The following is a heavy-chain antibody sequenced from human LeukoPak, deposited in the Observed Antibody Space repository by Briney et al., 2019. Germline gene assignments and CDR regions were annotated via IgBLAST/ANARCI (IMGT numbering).Heavy chain of an antibody. CDR1: GFSFGDSG. Sequence: GRSLRLSCTPSGFSFGDSGLSWVRQAPGKGQEWVGFITSKDNGGTTVYAASVKGRFTISRDDSKSIAYLQMNSLKTEDTALYYCTVFDYWGQGTLVTVSS. CDR2: ITSKDNGGTT. CDR3: TVFDY. J-gene: IGHJ4*02. V-gene: IGHV3-49*04.